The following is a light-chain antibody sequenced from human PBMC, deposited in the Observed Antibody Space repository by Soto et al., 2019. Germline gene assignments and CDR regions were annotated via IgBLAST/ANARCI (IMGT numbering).Light chain of an antibody. J-gene: IGLJ1*01. CDR2: DVS. CDR1: SSDVGAYNY. V-gene: IGLV2-14*01. Sequence: QSVLTQPASVSGSPGQSITISCTGTSSDVGAYNYVSWYQQHPGKAPKLMIYDVSNRPSGVSNRFSGSKSDNTASLTISGLQAEDEADFYCSSYTTGSTLDVFGTGTKLTVL. CDR3: SSYTTGSTLDV.